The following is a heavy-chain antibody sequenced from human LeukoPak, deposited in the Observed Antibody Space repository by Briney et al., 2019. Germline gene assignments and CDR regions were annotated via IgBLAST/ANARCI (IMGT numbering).Heavy chain of an antibody. V-gene: IGHV3-23*01. D-gene: IGHD5-18*01. CDR2: ISGSGGST. Sequence: GGSLRLSCAASGFTFSSYAMSWVRQAPGKGLEWVSTISGSGGSTNHADSVKGRFTISRDNSKNTMYLQMNSLRVEDTAAYYCAKDLGWIQLWFSGGQGTLVTVSS. CDR1: GFTFSSYA. CDR3: AKDLGWIQLWFS. J-gene: IGHJ4*02.